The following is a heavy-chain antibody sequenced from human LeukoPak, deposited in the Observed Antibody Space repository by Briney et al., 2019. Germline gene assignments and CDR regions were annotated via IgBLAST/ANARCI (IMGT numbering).Heavy chain of an antibody. J-gene: IGHJ3*02. CDR1: GDSISRHF. V-gene: IGHV4-59*11. D-gene: IGHD3-22*01. CDR3: ARLLDNDSSGDPDTFDM. CDR2: IHYSGRT. Sequence: PSETLSLTCSVSGDSISRHFWSWIRQPPGKDLEWIAFIHYSGRTKYNPSLQSRVTISVDTSENEFSLRLTSVTAADTAVYYCARLLDNDSSGDPDTFDMWGQGTVVTVSS.